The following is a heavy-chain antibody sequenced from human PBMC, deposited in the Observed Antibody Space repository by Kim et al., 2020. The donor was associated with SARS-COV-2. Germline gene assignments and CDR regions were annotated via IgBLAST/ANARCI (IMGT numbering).Heavy chain of an antibody. Sequence: SETLSLTCTVSGGSISSSSYYWGWIRQPPGKGLEWIGSIYYSGSTYYNPSLKSRVTISVDTSKNQFSLKLSSVTAADTAVYYCARDTTLGGHEYGDYGGYYYYGMDVWGQGTTVTVSS. D-gene: IGHD4-17*01. J-gene: IGHJ6*02. CDR3: ARDTTLGGHEYGDYGGYYYYGMDV. V-gene: IGHV4-39*07. CDR2: IYYSGST. CDR1: GGSISSSSYY.